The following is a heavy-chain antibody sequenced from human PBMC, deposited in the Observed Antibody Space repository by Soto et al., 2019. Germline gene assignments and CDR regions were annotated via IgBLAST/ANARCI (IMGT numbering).Heavy chain of an antibody. D-gene: IGHD5-12*01. Sequence: EVQLVESGGGLVQPGGSLRLSCAASGFTFRSYWMSWVRQAPGKGLEWVANIKQDGSEKYYVDSVKGRFTISRDNAKNSLYLQMNSLRAEDTAVYYCARAFRGYDYPPDYWGQGTLVTVAS. J-gene: IGHJ4*02. CDR1: GFTFRSYW. CDR2: IKQDGSEK. V-gene: IGHV3-7*01. CDR3: ARAFRGYDYPPDY.